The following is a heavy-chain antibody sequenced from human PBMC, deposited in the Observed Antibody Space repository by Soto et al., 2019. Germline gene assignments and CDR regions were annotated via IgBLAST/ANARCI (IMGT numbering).Heavy chain of an antibody. CDR3: ARDRIAARPGYYYYYMDV. V-gene: IGHV3-48*01. D-gene: IGHD6-6*01. J-gene: IGHJ6*03. CDR1: GFTFSSYS. Sequence: EVQLVESGGGLVQPGGSLRLSCAASGFTFSSYSMNWVHQAPGKGLEWVSYISSSSSTIYYADSVKGRFTISRDNAKNSLYLQMNSLRAEDTAVYYCARDRIAARPGYYYYYMDVWGKGTTVTVSS. CDR2: ISSSSSTI.